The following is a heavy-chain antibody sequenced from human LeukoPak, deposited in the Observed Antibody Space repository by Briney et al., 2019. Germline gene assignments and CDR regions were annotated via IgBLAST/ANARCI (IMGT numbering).Heavy chain of an antibody. CDR1: GYSFTSYW. Sequence: NHGESLKISCKGSGYSFTSYWIGWVRQMPGKGLEWMGIIYPGDSDTRYSPSFQGQVTISADKSISTVYLQWSSLKASDTAMYYCARRGYSYGYEYYFDYWGQGTLVTVSS. CDR3: ARRGYSYGYEYYFDY. D-gene: IGHD5-18*01. CDR2: IYPGDSDT. V-gene: IGHV5-51*01. J-gene: IGHJ4*02.